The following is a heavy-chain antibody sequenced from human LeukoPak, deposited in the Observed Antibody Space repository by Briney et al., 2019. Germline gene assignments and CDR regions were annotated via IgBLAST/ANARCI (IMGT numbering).Heavy chain of an antibody. D-gene: IGHD6-19*01. J-gene: IGHJ4*02. Sequence: GSLRLSFAASGFTFSDYYMSWVRQAPGTGLGWVANIKQDGSDRNYVTSVRGRFTISRDNAESSLYLQMNSLRAEDTALYYCVRNLAVAGTCFDSWGQGTLVTVSS. CDR1: GFTFSDYY. CDR2: IKQDGSDR. CDR3: VRNLAVAGTCFDS. V-gene: IGHV3-7*03.